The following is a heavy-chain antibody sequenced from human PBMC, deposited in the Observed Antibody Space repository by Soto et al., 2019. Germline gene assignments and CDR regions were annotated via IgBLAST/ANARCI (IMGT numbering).Heavy chain of an antibody. CDR3: ALAARGYFDY. J-gene: IGHJ4*02. V-gene: IGHV1-3*04. CDR1: GYSFTSYA. D-gene: IGHD6-6*01. Sequence: GASVKVSCKASGYSFTSYAMHWVRQAPGQRLEWMGGINTIYGKAKYAQKFQGRVTITADKSTSTAYMELSSLRSEDTAVYYCALAARGYFDYWGQGTLVTVSS. CDR2: INTIYGKA.